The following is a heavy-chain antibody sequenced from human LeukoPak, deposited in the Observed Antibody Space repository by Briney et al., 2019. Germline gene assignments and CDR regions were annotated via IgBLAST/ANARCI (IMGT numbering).Heavy chain of an antibody. V-gene: IGHV3-23*01. CDR1: RFTFNSYA. CDR3: AKDVWAYGSGNYVNHGFDF. Sequence: GGSLRLSRAASRFTFNSYAMSWVRQAPGKGLEWVSTISGSGGSTYYADSVEGRFTISRDNSKNTLYLQLNSLRAEDTAVYYCAKDVWAYGSGNYVNHGFDFWGQGTMVTVSS. CDR2: ISGSGGST. D-gene: IGHD3-10*01. J-gene: IGHJ3*01.